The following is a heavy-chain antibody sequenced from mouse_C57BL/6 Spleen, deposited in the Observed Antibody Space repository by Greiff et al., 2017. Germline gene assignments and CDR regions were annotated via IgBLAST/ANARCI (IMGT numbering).Heavy chain of an antibody. V-gene: IGHV14-1*01. J-gene: IGHJ1*03. CDR3: TTWGYDWYFDV. Sequence: VHVKQSGAELVRPGASVKLSCTASGFNIKDYYMHWVKQRPEQGLEWIGRIDPEDGDTEYAPKFQGKATMTADTSSNTAYLQLSSLTSEDTAVYYCTTWGYDWYFDVWGTGTTVTVSS. CDR1: GFNIKDYY. CDR2: IDPEDGDT. D-gene: IGHD3-1*01.